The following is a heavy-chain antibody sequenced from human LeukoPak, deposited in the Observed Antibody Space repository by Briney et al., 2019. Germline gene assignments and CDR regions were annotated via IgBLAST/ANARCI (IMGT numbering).Heavy chain of an antibody. V-gene: IGHV1-69*06. Sequence: SVKVSCKASGGTFSSYAISWVRQAPGQGLEWMGGIIPIFGTANYAQKFQGRVTITADKSTSTAYMELSSLRSEDTAVYYCASLSGYSSRGYNWFDPWGQGTLVTVSS. CDR2: IIPIFGTA. J-gene: IGHJ5*02. CDR3: ASLSGYSSRGYNWFDP. D-gene: IGHD6-13*01. CDR1: GGTFSSYA.